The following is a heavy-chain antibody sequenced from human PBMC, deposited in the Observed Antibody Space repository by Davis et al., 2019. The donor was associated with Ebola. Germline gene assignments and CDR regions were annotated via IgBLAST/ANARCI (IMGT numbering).Heavy chain of an antibody. CDR2: IDTANGNT. CDR1: GYTFTNYG. D-gene: IGHD5-12*01. CDR3: ASALGIYSPPDY. Sequence: ASVKVSCKTSGYTFTNYGMHWVRQAPGQRLEWMGWIDTANGNTKYSEKFQGRVTMTTDTSTSTAYMELRSLRSDDTAVYYCASALGIYSPPDYWGQGTLVTVSS. J-gene: IGHJ4*02. V-gene: IGHV1-3*04.